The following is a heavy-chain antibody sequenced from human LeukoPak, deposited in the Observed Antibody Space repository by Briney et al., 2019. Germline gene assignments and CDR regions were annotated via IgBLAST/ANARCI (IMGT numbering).Heavy chain of an antibody. CDR1: GYTFNTYG. CDR2: ISTYNGDI. CDR3: LRDAQRPRLTPDY. V-gene: IGHV1-18*01. Sequence: ASVKVSCKASGYTFNTYGISWVRQAPGQGLDWMGWISTYNGDINYVQNLQGRVTMTTDTSTSTAYMELMSLRSDDTAVYYCLRDAQRPRLTPDYWGQGTLVTVSS. J-gene: IGHJ4*02. D-gene: IGHD6-25*01.